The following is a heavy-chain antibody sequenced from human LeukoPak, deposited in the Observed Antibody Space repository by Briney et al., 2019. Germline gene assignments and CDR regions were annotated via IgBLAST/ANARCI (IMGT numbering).Heavy chain of an antibody. CDR2: IIPIFGTA. Sequence: SVKVSCKASGGTFSSYAISRVRQAPGQGLEWMGGIIPIFGTANYAQKFQGRVTITTDESTSTAYMELSSLRSEDTAVYYCARDPYYDSSGYYYGGNWFDPWGQGTLVTVSS. V-gene: IGHV1-69*05. CDR3: ARDPYYDSSGYYYGGNWFDP. J-gene: IGHJ5*02. D-gene: IGHD3-22*01. CDR1: GGTFSSYA.